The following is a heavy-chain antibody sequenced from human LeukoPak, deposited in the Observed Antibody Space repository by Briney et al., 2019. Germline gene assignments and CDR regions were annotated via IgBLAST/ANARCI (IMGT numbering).Heavy chain of an antibody. CDR3: ARDFSFLELPDY. D-gene: IGHD3-3*01. V-gene: IGHV1-2*02. CDR1: GYTFTGHY. CDR2: INPNSGGT. J-gene: IGHJ4*02. Sequence: ASVEVSCKASGYTFTGHYMHWVRQAPGQGLEWMGWINPNSGGTNYAQKFQGRVTMTRDTSISTAYMELSRLRSDDTAVYYCARDFSFLELPDYWGQGTLVTVSS.